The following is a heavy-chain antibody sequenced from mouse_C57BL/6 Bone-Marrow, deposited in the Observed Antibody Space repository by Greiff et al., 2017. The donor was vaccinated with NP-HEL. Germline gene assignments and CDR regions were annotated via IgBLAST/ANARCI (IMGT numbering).Heavy chain of an antibody. D-gene: IGHD2-4*01. J-gene: IGHJ4*01. Sequence: VQLQQPGAELVRPGTSVKLSCKASGYTFTSYWVHWVKQRPGQGLAWIGVIDPSDSYTNYNQKFKGKATLTVDTSSSTAYMQLSSLTSEDSAVYYCARPTYDFYYAMDYWGQGTSVTVSS. V-gene: IGHV1-59*01. CDR3: ARPTYDFYYAMDY. CDR2: IDPSDSYT. CDR1: GYTFTSYW.